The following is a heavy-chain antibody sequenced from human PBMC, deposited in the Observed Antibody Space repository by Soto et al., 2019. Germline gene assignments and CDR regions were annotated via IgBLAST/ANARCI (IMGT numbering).Heavy chain of an antibody. V-gene: IGHV4-4*02. D-gene: IGHD2-2*01. CDR3: ARDFGPVVVPAATSGWFDP. CDR1: GGSISSSNW. Sequence: PSETLSLTCAVSGGSISSSNWWSWVRQPPGKGLEWIGEIYHSGSTNYNPSLKSRVTISVDKSKNQFSLKLSSVTAADTAVYYCARDFGPVVVPAATSGWFDPWGQGTLVTV. J-gene: IGHJ5*02. CDR2: IYHSGST.